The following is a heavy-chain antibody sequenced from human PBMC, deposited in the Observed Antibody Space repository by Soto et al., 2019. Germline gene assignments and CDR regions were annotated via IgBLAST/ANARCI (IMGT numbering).Heavy chain of an antibody. D-gene: IGHD2-2*01. V-gene: IGHV4-59*01. Sequence: SETLSLTCTVSGGSISSYYWSWIRQPPGKGLEWIGYIYYSGSTNYNPSLKSRVTISVDTSKNQFSLRLSSVTAADTAVYYCARGPRGYCSSTSCPEFDPWGQGTLVTVSS. CDR1: GGSISSYY. CDR2: IYYSGST. CDR3: ARGPRGYCSSTSCPEFDP. J-gene: IGHJ5*02.